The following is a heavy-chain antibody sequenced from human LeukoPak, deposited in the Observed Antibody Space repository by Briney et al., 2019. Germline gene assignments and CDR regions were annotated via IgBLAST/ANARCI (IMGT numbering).Heavy chain of an antibody. CDR2: INPSGGST. CDR1: GYTFTSYC. V-gene: IGHV1-46*01. J-gene: IGHJ5*02. CDR3: ARDRVLVRNLVVVAANRRWFDP. Sequence: ASVKVSCKASGYTFTSYCMHWVRQAPGQGLEWMGIINPSGGSTSYAQKFQGRVTMTRDTSTSTVYMELSSLRSEDTAVYYCARDRVLVRNLVVVAANRRWFDPWGQGTLVTVSS. D-gene: IGHD2-15*01.